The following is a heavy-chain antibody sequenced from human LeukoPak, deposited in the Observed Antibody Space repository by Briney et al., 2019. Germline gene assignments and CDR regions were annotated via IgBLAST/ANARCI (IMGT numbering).Heavy chain of an antibody. CDR1: GFTFSDYY. CDR2: ITYSNATV. V-gene: IGHV3-11*01. CDR3: ARGYGSVKE. D-gene: IGHD6-25*01. J-gene: IGHJ4*02. Sequence: PGGSLRLSCAASGFTFSDYYMSWIRQAPGKGLEWVSYITYSNATVYYADSVKGRFTISRGNAKNTLYLQMNSLRAEDTAVYYCARGYGSVKEWGQGTLVTVSS.